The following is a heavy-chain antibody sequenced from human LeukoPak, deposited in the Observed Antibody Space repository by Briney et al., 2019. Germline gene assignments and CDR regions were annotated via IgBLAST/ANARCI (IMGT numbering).Heavy chain of an antibody. V-gene: IGHV3-43*02. CDR1: GLTFDDYA. CDR2: ISGDGGST. J-gene: IGHJ4*02. Sequence: GGSLRLSCAASGLTFDDYAMHWVRQAPGKGLEWVSLISGDGGSTYYADSVKGRFTISRDNSKNSLYLQMNSLRTEDTALYYCAVGLMVIDYWGQGTLVTVSS. CDR3: AVGLMVIDY. D-gene: IGHD3-10*01.